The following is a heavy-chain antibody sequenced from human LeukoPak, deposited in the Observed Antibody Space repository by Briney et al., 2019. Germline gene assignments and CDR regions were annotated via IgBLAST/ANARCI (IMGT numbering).Heavy chain of an antibody. CDR1: GGSISSYY. J-gene: IGHJ4*02. D-gene: IGHD1-26*01. Sequence: SETLSLTCTVSGGSISSYYWSWIRQPPGKGLEWIGYIYYSGSTNYNPSLKSRVTISVDTSKNQFSLKLSSVTAADTAVYYCARRGSGSYYFDYWGQGTLVTVSS. CDR3: ARRGSGSYYFDY. V-gene: IGHV4-59*08. CDR2: IYYSGST.